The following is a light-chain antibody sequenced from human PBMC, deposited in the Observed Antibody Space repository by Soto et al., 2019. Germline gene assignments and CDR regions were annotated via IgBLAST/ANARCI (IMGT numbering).Light chain of an antibody. CDR2: DVS. CDR3: CSYTSSSTYV. J-gene: IGLJ1*01. CDR1: SSDVGGYNY. Sequence: QYALTQPASVSGSPGQSITISCTGTSSDVGGYNYVSWYQQHPGKAPKLMIYDVSNRPSGVSDRFSGSKSGNTASLTISGLLAEDEADYYCCSYTSSSTYVFGTGTKLTVL. V-gene: IGLV2-14*03.